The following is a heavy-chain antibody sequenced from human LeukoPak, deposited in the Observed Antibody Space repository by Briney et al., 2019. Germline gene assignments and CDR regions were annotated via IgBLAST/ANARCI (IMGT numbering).Heavy chain of an antibody. V-gene: IGHV3-43*02. D-gene: IGHD3-22*01. CDR2: ISGDGGST. CDR3: ATYDSSGYYSVGEFVY. CDR1: GFTFDDYA. Sequence: GGSLRLSCAASGFTFDDYAMHWVRQAPGKGLEWVSLISGDGGSTYYADSVKGRFTISRDNSKNSLYLQMNSLRTEDTALYYCATYDSSGYYSVGEFVYWGQGTLVTVSS. J-gene: IGHJ4*02.